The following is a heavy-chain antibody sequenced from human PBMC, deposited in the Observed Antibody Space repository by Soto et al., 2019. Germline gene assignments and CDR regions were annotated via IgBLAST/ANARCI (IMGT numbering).Heavy chain of an antibody. CDR1: GFTFSSYA. D-gene: IGHD6-19*01. CDR2: ISYDGSNK. Sequence: QVQLVESGGGVVQPGRSLRLSCAASGFTFSSYAMHWVRQAPGKGLEWVAVISYDGSNKYYADSVKGRFTISRDKSKNTLYLQMNSLRAADTAVYYGTRLYSSGWNYFYYGMDVWGQGTTVTVSS. V-gene: IGHV3-30-3*01. CDR3: TRLYSSGWNYFYYGMDV. J-gene: IGHJ6*02.